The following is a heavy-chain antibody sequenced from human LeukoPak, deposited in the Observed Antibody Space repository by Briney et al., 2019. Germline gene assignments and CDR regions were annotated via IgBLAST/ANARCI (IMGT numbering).Heavy chain of an antibody. CDR2: IYYSGST. Sequence: PSETLSLTCTVSGGSISSSNYYWGWIRQPPGKGLEWFGSIYYSGSTSYNPSLKSRVTISVDTSKNQFSLKLSSVTAADTAVYYCARNFSSGWFDYWGQGTLVTVSS. CDR3: ARNFSSGWFDY. D-gene: IGHD6-19*01. CDR1: GGSISSSNYY. J-gene: IGHJ4*02. V-gene: IGHV4-39*07.